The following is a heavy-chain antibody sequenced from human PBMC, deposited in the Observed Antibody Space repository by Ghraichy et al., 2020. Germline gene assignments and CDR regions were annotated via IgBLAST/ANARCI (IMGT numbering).Heavy chain of an antibody. D-gene: IGHD4-17*01. V-gene: IGHV3-53*01. J-gene: IGHJ4*02. CDR3: ARGRDDFGDYQD. CDR2: IYRNGNS. Sequence: GALRLSCAASGFIVSNGYMSWIRQAPGKGLEWVSVIYRNGNSYYADSVKGRFTTSRDYSKNTLSLQMSNLRAEDTAVYYCARGRDDFGDYQDWGQGTLVTVSS. CDR1: GFIVSNGY.